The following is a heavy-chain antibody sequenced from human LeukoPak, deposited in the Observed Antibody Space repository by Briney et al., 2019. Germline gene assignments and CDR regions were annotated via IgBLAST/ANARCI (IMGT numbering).Heavy chain of an antibody. CDR1: GYTFTGYY. J-gene: IGHJ4*02. Sequence: ASVKVSCKASGYTFTGYYMHWVRQAPGQGLEWMGRINPNSGGTNYAQKFQGRVTMTRDTSISTAYMELSRLRSDDTAVYYCARKNSITMLPFDYWGQGTLVTVSS. D-gene: IGHD3-10*01. CDR2: INPNSGGT. CDR3: ARKNSITMLPFDY. V-gene: IGHV1-2*06.